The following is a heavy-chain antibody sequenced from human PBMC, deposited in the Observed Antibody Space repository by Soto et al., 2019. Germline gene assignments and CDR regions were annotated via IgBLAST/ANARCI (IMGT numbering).Heavy chain of an antibody. CDR3: ARVENGTQPTSGYDY. V-gene: IGHV1-3*01. Sequence: GASLNVSCKASGYTFTSYAMHWVRQAPGQRLEWMGWINAGNGNTKYSQKFQGRVTITRDTSASTAYMELSSLRSEDTAVYYCARVENGTQPTSGYDYWGQGTMVTVSS. D-gene: IGHD1-7*01. CDR1: GYTFTSYA. J-gene: IGHJ4*02. CDR2: INAGNGNT.